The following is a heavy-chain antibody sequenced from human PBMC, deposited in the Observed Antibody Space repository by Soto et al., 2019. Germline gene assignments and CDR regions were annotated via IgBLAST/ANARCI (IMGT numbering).Heavy chain of an antibody. CDR2: IYHSGTT. CDR3: VFPATADFDY. D-gene: IGHD6-13*01. CDR1: GGSSSSSNW. V-gene: IGHV4-4*02. J-gene: IGHJ4*02. Sequence: SETLSLTCVVSGGSSSSSNWWSWVRQPPGKGLEWIGEIYHSGTTNYSPSLKSRVIISADMSKNHFSLTLTSVTAADTAVYYCVFPATADFDYWGQGTPVT.